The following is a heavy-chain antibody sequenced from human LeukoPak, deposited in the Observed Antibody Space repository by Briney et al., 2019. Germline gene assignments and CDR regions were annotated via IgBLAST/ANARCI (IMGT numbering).Heavy chain of an antibody. Sequence: PSETLSLTCTVSSGSIRSYYWSWIRQSPGKRQEWIGYIYYSGSTSYNPSLKSRVTISVDTSKNQFSLKLRSVTAADTAVYYCARQVGVGANSDAFDIWGQGTMVTVSS. CDR2: IYYSGST. V-gene: IGHV4-59*01. CDR1: SGSIRSYY. J-gene: IGHJ3*02. D-gene: IGHD1-26*01. CDR3: ARQVGVGANSDAFDI.